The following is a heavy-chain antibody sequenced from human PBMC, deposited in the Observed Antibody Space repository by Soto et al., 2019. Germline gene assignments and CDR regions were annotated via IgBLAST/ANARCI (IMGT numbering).Heavy chain of an antibody. J-gene: IGHJ5*02. D-gene: IGHD2-2*01. Sequence: SETLSLTCSVSGGTISGYYWTWIRQSAGKGLEWIGRIYSSGNTKYNPSLQSRVTMSLDTSNNQFSLRLTSVTAADTAVYYCSRGQRFSDWFDPWGQGTLVTVSS. CDR1: GGTISGYY. V-gene: IGHV4-4*07. CDR2: IYSSGNT. CDR3: SRGQRFSDWFDP.